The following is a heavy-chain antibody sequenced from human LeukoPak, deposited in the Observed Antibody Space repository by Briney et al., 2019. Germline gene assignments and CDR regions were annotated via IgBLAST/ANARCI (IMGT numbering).Heavy chain of an antibody. CDR2: ISSSSSYI. V-gene: IGHV3-21*01. CDR1: GFTFSSYS. J-gene: IGHJ4*02. Sequence: GGSMRLSCAASGFTFSSYSMNWVRQAPGKGLEWVSSISSSSSYIYYADSVKGRFTISRDNAKNSLYLQMNSLRAEDTAVYYCARGAGIAVAGQVDYWGQGTLVTVSS. CDR3: ARGAGIAVAGQVDY. D-gene: IGHD6-19*01.